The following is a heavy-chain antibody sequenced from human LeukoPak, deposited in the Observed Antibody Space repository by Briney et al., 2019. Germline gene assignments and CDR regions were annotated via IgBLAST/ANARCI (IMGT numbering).Heavy chain of an antibody. J-gene: IGHJ5*02. D-gene: IGHD2-15*01. CDR1: GYTFTSYD. V-gene: IGHV1-8*01. CDR3: ASYVVYCSGGSCYGKGINWFDP. Sequence: ASVKVSCKASGYTFTSYDINWVRQATGQGLEWMGWMNPNNSNTGYAQKFQGRVTMTRNTSISTAYMELSSLRSEDTAVYYCASYVVYCSGGSCYGKGINWFDPWGQGTLVTVSS. CDR2: MNPNNSNT.